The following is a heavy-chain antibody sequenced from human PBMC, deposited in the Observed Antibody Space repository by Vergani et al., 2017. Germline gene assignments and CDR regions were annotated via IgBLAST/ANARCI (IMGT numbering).Heavy chain of an antibody. D-gene: IGHD3-22*01. CDR1: GFTFSSYG. CDR3: AKPWSSGWSDS. CDR2: ISYDGSNK. V-gene: IGHV3-30*18. J-gene: IGHJ5*01. Sequence: QVQLVESGGGVVQPGRSLRLSCAASGFTFSSYGMHWVRQAPGKGLEWVAVISYDGSNKYYADSVKGRFTISRDNSKNTLYLQMKSLRAEDTAVYYCAKPWSSGWSDSWGPGSLVTVSS.